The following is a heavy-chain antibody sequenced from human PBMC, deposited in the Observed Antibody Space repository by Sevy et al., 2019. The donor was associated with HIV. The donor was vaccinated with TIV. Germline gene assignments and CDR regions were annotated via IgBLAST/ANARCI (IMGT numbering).Heavy chain of an antibody. D-gene: IGHD5-12*01. J-gene: IGHJ4*02. CDR1: GFTFRSYG. V-gene: IGHV3-30*18. Sequence: GESLKISCAASGFTFRSYGMHWVRQAPGKGLEWVAVISNDGGNQNYADSVKGRFTISRDNSKNTVYLQMNSLRAEDTAVYYCAKDVSDGYNYFLDFWGQGALVTVSS. CDR3: AKDVSDGYNYFLDF. CDR2: ISNDGGNQ.